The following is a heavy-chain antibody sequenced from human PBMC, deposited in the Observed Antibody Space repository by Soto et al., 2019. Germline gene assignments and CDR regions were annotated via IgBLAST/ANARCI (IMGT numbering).Heavy chain of an antibody. D-gene: IGHD3-10*01. CDR1: GFNFRSYD. Sequence: PGGSLRLSCAASGFNFRSYDMHLVRQSTGKGLEWVSGIGISGDTFYLGSVKGRFTISRENAKNSLNLQMNDLRVGDTAVYYCVRFSGVTLPHYYGMDVWGQGTTVTVSS. J-gene: IGHJ6*02. V-gene: IGHV3-13*01. CDR3: VRFSGVTLPHYYGMDV. CDR2: IGISGDT.